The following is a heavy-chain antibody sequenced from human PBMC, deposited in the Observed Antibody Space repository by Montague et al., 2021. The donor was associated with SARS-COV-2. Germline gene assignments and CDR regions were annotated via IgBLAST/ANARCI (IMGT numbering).Heavy chain of an antibody. V-gene: IGHV5-51*03. J-gene: IGHJ5*02. CDR1: GYSFPTYW. CDR2: IYPRNSDT. CDR3: ARDPIYGSGSYNCFDP. Sequence: QSGAEVKKPGESLKISCKASGYSFPTYWIGWVRQMPGKGLEWMGAIYPRNSDTRYSPSFQGQVTISVDKSISTAYLQWSSLKASDTAMYYCARDPIYGSGSYNCFDPWGQGTLVTVSS. D-gene: IGHD3-10*01.